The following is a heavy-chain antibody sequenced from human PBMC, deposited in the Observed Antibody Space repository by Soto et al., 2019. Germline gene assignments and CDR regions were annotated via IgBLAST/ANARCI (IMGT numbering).Heavy chain of an antibody. CDR3: ASMIGDPVLSFDS. V-gene: IGHV4-59*01. J-gene: IGHJ5*01. D-gene: IGHD3-10*02. CDR2: IFYSGST. CDR1: GGSISSYY. Sequence: QVQLQESGPGLVKPSETLSLTCTVSGGSISSYYWSWIRQPPGKGLEWIGFIFYSGSTSYNPSLKSRVTISIDTSEYQFSLKLNSVTAAETAVYYCASMIGDPVLSFDSWGQGTLVAVSS.